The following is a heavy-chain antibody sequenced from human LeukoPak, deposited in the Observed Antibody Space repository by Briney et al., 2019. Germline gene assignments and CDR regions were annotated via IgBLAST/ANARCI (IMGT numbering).Heavy chain of an antibody. CDR2: IYYSGST. CDR1: GGSISSYY. V-gene: IGHV4-59*01. Sequence: SETLSLTCTVSGGSISSYYWSWIRQPPGKGLEWIGYIYYSGSTNYNPSLKSRVTISVDTSKNQFSLKLSSVTAADTAVYYCAGEVPSAAFDIWGQGTMVTVSS. CDR3: AGEVPSAAFDI. J-gene: IGHJ3*02. D-gene: IGHD2-2*01.